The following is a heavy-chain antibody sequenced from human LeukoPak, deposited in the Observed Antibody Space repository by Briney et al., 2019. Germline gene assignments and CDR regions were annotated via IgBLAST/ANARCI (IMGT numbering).Heavy chain of an antibody. CDR1: GFTFASHA. J-gene: IGHJ5*02. Sequence: GGSLRLSCAASGFTFASHAMTWVRQAPGKGLERVSSISATDGSTYYADSVRGRFTISRDNSKNTLFLQMNSLGAEDTALYYCVACASASCYGDRFDPWGQGTLVTVSS. V-gene: IGHV3-23*01. CDR2: ISATDGST. CDR3: VACASASCYGDRFDP. D-gene: IGHD2-2*01.